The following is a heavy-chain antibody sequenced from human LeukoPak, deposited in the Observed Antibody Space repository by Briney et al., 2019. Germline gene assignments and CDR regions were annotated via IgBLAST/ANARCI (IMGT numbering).Heavy chain of an antibody. CDR2: ISGSGGST. CDR1: GFTFSSYS. J-gene: IGHJ4*02. Sequence: GGSLRLSCAASGFTFSSYSMSWVRQAPGKGLEWVSVISGSGGSTYYADSVKGRFTISRDNSKNTLYLQMNSLRAEDTAVYYCVKGLGSLYYLDFRGQGTLVAVSS. D-gene: IGHD3-16*01. CDR3: VKGLGSLYYLDF. V-gene: IGHV3-23*01.